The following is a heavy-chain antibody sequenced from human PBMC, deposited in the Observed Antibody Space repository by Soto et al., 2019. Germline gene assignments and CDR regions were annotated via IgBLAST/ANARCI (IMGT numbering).Heavy chain of an antibody. V-gene: IGHV4-30-4*08. CDR2: LFYSGAT. J-gene: IGHJ4*02. CDR1: GDSINNDDHF. D-gene: IGHD3-22*01. CDR3: TATTGAYSYDSSY. Sequence: SETLSLTCTVSGDSINNDDHFWTWIRQRPGQGLEWIGYLFYSGATYSNPSLKARVTISIDKSRKYFSLDLSSVPAADTAVYYCTATTGAYSYDSSYWGQGTLVTVSS.